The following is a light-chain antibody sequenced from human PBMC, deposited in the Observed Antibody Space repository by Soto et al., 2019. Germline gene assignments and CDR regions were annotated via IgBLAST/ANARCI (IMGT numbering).Light chain of an antibody. J-gene: IGKJ4*01. CDR2: GAS. Sequence: EILLTQSPGTPSLSPGERATLSCRASQSVSNNYLAWYQQKPGQAPRLLIYGASNRATGIPDRFSGGGSGTDFTLTISRLEPEDFAVYYCQQFSSYPLTFGGGTKVDIK. CDR1: QSVSNNY. CDR3: QQFSSYPLT. V-gene: IGKV3-20*01.